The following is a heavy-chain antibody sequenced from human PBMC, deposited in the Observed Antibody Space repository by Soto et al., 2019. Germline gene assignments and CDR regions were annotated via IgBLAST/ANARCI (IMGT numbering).Heavy chain of an antibody. J-gene: IGHJ4*02. V-gene: IGHV1-18*01. CDR2: ISAYNGNT. Sequence: ASVKVSCKASGYTFTSYGISWVRQAPGQGLEWMGWISAYNGNTNYAQKLQGRVTMTTDTSTSTAYMELRSLRSDDTAVYYCARVPDIVVVPAALRLFDYWGQGTLVTVSS. D-gene: IGHD2-2*01. CDR1: GYTFTSYG. CDR3: ARVPDIVVVPAALRLFDY.